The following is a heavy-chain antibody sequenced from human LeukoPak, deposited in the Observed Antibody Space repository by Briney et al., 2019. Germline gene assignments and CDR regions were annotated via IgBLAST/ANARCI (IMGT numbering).Heavy chain of an antibody. J-gene: IGHJ4*02. V-gene: IGHV3-43D*03. CDR2: ISWDGGST. Sequence: GGSLRLSCAASGFTFDDYAMHWVRQAPGKGLGWVSLISWDGGSTYYADSVKGRFTISRDNSKNSLYLQMNSLRAEDTALYYCAKGQYQLLYFYFDYWGQGTLVTVSS. D-gene: IGHD2-2*02. CDR1: GFTFDDYA. CDR3: AKGQYQLLYFYFDY.